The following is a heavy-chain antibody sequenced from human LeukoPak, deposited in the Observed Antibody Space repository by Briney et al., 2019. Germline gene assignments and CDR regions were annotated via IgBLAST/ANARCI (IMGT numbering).Heavy chain of an antibody. CDR3: PRRVPSSYGAFDI. Sequence: ASVTVSCKASGYTFTSYGISWVRQAPGQGLEWMGWSSAYAQKRQGRVTMNTDTSTSTAYMELRTVRSADTDVYSCPRRVPSSYGAFDIWGQGTMVTVSS. CDR1: GYTFTSYG. CDR2: SSA. J-gene: IGHJ3*02. D-gene: IGHD3-10*01. V-gene: IGHV1-18*01.